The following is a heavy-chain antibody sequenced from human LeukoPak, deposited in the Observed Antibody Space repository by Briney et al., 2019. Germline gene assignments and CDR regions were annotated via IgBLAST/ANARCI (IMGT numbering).Heavy chain of an antibody. D-gene: IGHD6-6*01. J-gene: IGHJ4*02. V-gene: IGHV3-7*01. CDR1: GFIFSSFW. CDR2: IKQDGSEK. CDR3: ARGMYSSSSGEDY. Sequence: GGSLRLSCAASGFIFSSFWLSWVRQAPGKGLEWVANIKQDGSEKNYVDSVKGRFTISRDNAKNSLYLQMNSLRAEDTAVYYCARGMYSSSSGEDYWGQGTLVTVSS.